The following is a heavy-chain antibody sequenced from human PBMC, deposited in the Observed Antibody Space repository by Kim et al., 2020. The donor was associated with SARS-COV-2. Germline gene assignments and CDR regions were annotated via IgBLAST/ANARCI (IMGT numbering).Heavy chain of an antibody. Sequence: SETLSLTCGVHGGSFSGYYWSWVRQSPGKGLECIGEINASGNVAYNPSLKGRVTISIDTSKTQFSLRLSSVTVADTAVYYCARVWDIWGRGTLVTVSS. V-gene: IGHV4-34*01. CDR2: INASGNV. J-gene: IGHJ2*01. CDR1: GGSFSGYY. D-gene: IGHD3-10*01. CDR3: ARVWDI.